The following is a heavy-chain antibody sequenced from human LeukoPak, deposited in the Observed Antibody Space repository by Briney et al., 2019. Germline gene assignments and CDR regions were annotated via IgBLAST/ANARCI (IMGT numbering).Heavy chain of an antibody. Sequence: GGSLRLSCAASGLTSSRYAMSWVRQAPGKGLECASSISGSGGSTFYADSVKGRFTISRDNSKNTLYLQMNSLRAEDTAVYYCAKAGFGVVTDDYWGQGTLVTVSS. CDR3: AKAGFGVVTDDY. CDR2: ISGSGGST. J-gene: IGHJ4*02. D-gene: IGHD3-3*01. V-gene: IGHV3-23*01. CDR1: GLTSSRYA.